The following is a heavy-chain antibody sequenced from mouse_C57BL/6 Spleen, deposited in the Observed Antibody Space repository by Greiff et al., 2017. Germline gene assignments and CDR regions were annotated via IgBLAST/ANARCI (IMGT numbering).Heavy chain of an antibody. V-gene: IGHV1-52*01. Sequence: VQLQQPGAELVRPGSSVKLSCKASGYTFTSYWMHWVKQRPIQGLEWIGNIDPSDSETHSNQKFKDKATLTVAKSSSTEYMQRSSRPSEDAAVDYCARNLGRGYFDYWGQGTTLTVSS. CDR3: ARNLGRGYFDY. J-gene: IGHJ2*01. CDR1: GYTFTSYW. CDR2: IDPSDSET. D-gene: IGHD4-1*01.